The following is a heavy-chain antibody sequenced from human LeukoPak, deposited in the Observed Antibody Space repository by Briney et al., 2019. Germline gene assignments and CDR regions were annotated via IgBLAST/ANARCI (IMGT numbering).Heavy chain of an antibody. CDR3: ARGEMATTLPFDY. Sequence: SVKVSCKASGGTFSSYAISWVRQAPGQGLEWMGGIIPIFGTANYAQKFQGRVTITADESTSTAHMELSSLRSEDTAVYYCARGEMATTLPFDYWGQGTLVTVSS. J-gene: IGHJ4*02. CDR1: GGTFSSYA. CDR2: IIPIFGTA. V-gene: IGHV1-69*01. D-gene: IGHD5-24*01.